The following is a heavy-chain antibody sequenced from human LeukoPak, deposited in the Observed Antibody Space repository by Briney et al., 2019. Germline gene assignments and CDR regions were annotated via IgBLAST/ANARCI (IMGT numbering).Heavy chain of an antibody. Sequence: GASVTVSCKSSGYTFTVYYMHWVRQAPGQGLEWMGWINPNSGGTNYAQKFQGRVTMTRDTSISTAYIELSRLRSDDTAVYYCARDNWDIVVVVAAMSWFDPWGQGTLVTVSS. J-gene: IGHJ5*02. CDR1: GYTFTVYY. CDR3: ARDNWDIVVVVAAMSWFDP. D-gene: IGHD2-15*01. V-gene: IGHV1-2*02. CDR2: INPNSGGT.